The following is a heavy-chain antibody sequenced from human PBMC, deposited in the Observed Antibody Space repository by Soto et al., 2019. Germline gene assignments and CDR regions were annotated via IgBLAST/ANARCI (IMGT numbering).Heavy chain of an antibody. Sequence: PSETLSLTCTVSGGSISSGDYYWSWIRRPPGKGLEWIGYIYYSGSTNYNPSLKSRVTISVDTSKNQFSLKLSSVTAADTAVYYCAGSATVTDKYYYYGMDVWGQGTTVTVSS. CDR2: IYYSGST. D-gene: IGHD4-17*01. CDR3: AGSATVTDKYYYYGMDV. J-gene: IGHJ6*02. V-gene: IGHV4-61*08. CDR1: GGSISSGDYY.